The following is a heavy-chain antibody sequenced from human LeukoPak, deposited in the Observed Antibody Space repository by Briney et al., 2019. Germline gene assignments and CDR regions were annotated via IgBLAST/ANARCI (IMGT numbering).Heavy chain of an antibody. V-gene: IGHV5-51*01. Sequence: GESLKISCKGSGYSFTSYWIGWVRQMPGKGLEWMGIIYPGDSDTRYSPSFQGQVTISADKSISTAYLQWSSLKASDTAMYYCARQYSSGWYVEFWFDPWGQGTLVSVSS. D-gene: IGHD6-19*01. CDR1: GYSFTSYW. CDR2: IYPGDSDT. J-gene: IGHJ5*02. CDR3: ARQYSSGWYVEFWFDP.